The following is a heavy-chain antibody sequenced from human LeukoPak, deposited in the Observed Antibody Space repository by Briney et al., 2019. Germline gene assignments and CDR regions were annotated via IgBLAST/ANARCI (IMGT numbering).Heavy chain of an antibody. V-gene: IGHV3-74*01. D-gene: IGHD6-25*01. CDR1: GFTFSSYW. Sequence: GGSLRLSCAASGFTFSSYWMHWVRHAPGKGLVWVSRINSDGRSTSYADSVKGRFTISRDNAKNTLYLQMNSLRAEDTAVYYCARLGSQGGVAALDYWGQGTLVTVSS. CDR3: ARLGSQGGVAALDY. J-gene: IGHJ4*02. CDR2: INSDGRST.